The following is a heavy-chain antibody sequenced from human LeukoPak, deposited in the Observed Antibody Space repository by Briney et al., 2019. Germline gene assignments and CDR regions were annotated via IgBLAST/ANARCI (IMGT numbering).Heavy chain of an antibody. V-gene: IGHV3-7*01. CDR2: IKQDGSEK. Sequence: GGSLRLSCAASGFTFSSYWMSWVRQAPGKGLEWVANIKQDGSEKYYVDSVKGRFTISRDNAKNSLYPQMNSLRAVDTAVYYCASLSITMVRGVPDNWFDPWGQGTLVTVSS. D-gene: IGHD3-10*01. J-gene: IGHJ5*02. CDR1: GFTFSSYW. CDR3: ASLSITMVRGVPDNWFDP.